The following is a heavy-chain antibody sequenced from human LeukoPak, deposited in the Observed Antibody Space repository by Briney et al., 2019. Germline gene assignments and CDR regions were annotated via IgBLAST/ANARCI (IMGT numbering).Heavy chain of an antibody. J-gene: IGHJ6*03. V-gene: IGHV4-34*01. CDR3: ASQRWYYYYMDV. D-gene: IGHD2-2*01. CDR2: INHSGST. Sequence: SETLSLTCAVYGGSFSGYYWSWIRQPPGKGLEWIGEINHSGSTNYNPSLKSRVTISVDTSKNQFSLKLSSVTAADTAVYYCASQRWYYYYMDVWGKGTTVTVSS. CDR1: GGSFSGYY.